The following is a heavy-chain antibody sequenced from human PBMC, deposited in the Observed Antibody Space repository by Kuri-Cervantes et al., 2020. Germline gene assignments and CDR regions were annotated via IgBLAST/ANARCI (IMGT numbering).Heavy chain of an antibody. CDR2: IYYSGST. CDR1: GGSVSSGSYY. D-gene: IGHD3-10*01. V-gene: IGHV4-61*01. J-gene: IGHJ4*02. Sequence: SETLSFTCTVSGGSVSSGSYYWSWIRQPPGKGLEWIGYIYYSGSTNYNPSLKSRVTISVDTSKNQFSLKLSSVTAADTAVYYCARFVIRGKTFDYWGQGTLVTVSS. CDR3: ARFVIRGKTFDY.